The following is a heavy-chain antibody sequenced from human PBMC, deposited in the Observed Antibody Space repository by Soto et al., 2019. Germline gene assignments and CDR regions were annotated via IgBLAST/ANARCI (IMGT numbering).Heavy chain of an antibody. CDR3: ARATTVAGSDAFDI. D-gene: IGHD4-4*01. Sequence: SLKVSCKASGGTCSSYTISWVLQAPGQGLEWMGRIIPILGIANYAQKFQGRVTITADKSTSTAYMELSSLRSEDTAVYYGARATTVAGSDAFDIWGQGTMVTVSS. CDR2: IIPILGIA. CDR1: GGTCSSYT. J-gene: IGHJ3*02. V-gene: IGHV1-69*02.